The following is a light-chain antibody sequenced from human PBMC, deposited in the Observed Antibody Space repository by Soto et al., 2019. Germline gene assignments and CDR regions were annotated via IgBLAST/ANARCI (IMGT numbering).Light chain of an antibody. CDR1: QSVSSN. CDR3: QQRSNWPGT. V-gene: IGKV3-11*01. J-gene: IGKJ1*01. Sequence: EIVLTQSPATLSLSPGERATLSCRASQSVSSNLAWYQQKPGQAPGLLIYDASNRATGIPARFSGSGSGTDFTLTISSLEPEDFAVYYCQQRSNWPGTFGQGTKVEIK. CDR2: DAS.